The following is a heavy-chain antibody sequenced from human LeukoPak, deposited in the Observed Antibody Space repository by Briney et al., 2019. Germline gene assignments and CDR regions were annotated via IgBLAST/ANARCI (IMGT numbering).Heavy chain of an antibody. CDR1: GFTFTNYL. Sequence: ASVKIACKSFGFTFTNYLLHWVRQAPGQGLEWVGRIAPSVDTTNYAQKFRGRVTMTRDTSTSTVYMELSSLRSDDTAIYYCVREESGGYFDYWGQGTLVTVSS. J-gene: IGHJ4*02. D-gene: IGHD2-8*02. V-gene: IGHV1-46*01. CDR3: VREESGGYFDY. CDR2: IAPSVDTT.